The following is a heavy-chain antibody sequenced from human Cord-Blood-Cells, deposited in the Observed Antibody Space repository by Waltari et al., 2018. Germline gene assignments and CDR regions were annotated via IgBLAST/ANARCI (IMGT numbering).Heavy chain of an antibody. J-gene: IGHJ4*02. CDR2: SNPNSGRT. V-gene: IGHV1-2*06. Sequence: QVQLVQSGAEVKKPGASVKVSCKASGYTFTGYYMHWVRQAPGQGLEWRGRSNPNSGRTNYAQKVQGRVTMTRDTSISTAYMELSRLRSDDTAVYYCARAKRITMVQGVYYFDYWGQGTLVTVSS. CDR1: GYTFTGYY. CDR3: ARAKRITMVQGVYYFDY. D-gene: IGHD3-10*01.